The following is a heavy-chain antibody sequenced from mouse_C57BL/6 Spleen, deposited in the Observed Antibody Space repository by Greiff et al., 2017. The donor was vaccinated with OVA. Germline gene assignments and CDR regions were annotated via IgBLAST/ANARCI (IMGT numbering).Heavy chain of an antibody. V-gene: IGHV3-6*01. CDR2: ISYDGSN. CDR1: GYSITSGYY. J-gene: IGHJ2*01. D-gene: IGHD1-1*01. CDR3: ARGPGVATDY. Sequence: EVKLMESGPGLVKPSQSLSLTCSVTGYSITSGYYWNWIRQFPGNKLEWMGYISYDGSNNYNPSLKNRISITRDTSKNQFFLKLNSVTTEDTATYYCARGPGVATDYWGQGTTLTVSS.